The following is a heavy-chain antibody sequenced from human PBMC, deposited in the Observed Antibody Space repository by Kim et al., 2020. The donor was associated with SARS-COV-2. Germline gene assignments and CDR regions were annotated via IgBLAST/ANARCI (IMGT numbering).Heavy chain of an antibody. Sequence: GGSLRLSCAASGFTVSSNYMSWVRQAPGKGLEWVSVIYSGGSTYYADSVKGRFTISRDNSKNTLYLQMNSLRAEDTAVYYCARGLPEWEPGDGWFDPWGQGTLFTVSS. V-gene: IGHV3-53*01. D-gene: IGHD1-26*01. CDR3: ARGLPEWEPGDGWFDP. CDR1: GFTVSSNY. J-gene: IGHJ5*02. CDR2: IYSGGST.